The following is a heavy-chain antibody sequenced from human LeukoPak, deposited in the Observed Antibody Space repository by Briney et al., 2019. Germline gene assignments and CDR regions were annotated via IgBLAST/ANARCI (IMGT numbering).Heavy chain of an antibody. CDR3: ARDRWPPFLPAARYYYYGMDV. D-gene: IGHD2-2*01. Sequence: SVKVSCKASGGTFSSYAISWVRQAPGQGLEWMGRIIPILGIANYAQKFQGRVTITADKSTSTAYMELSSLRSEDTAVYYCARDRWPPFLPAARYYYYGMDVWGQGTTVTVSS. V-gene: IGHV1-69*04. J-gene: IGHJ6*02. CDR1: GGTFSSYA. CDR2: IIPILGIA.